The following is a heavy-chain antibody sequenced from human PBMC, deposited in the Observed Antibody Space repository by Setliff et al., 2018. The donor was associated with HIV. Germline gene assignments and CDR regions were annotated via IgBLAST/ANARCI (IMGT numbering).Heavy chain of an antibody. CDR1: GFTFSAYA. V-gene: IGHV3-23*01. CDR2: TTSNGRTT. D-gene: IGHD3-10*01. J-gene: IGHJ3*02. Sequence: PGGSLRLSCAASGFTFSAYAMTWVRQAPGKGLEWVSATTSNGRTTDYAESVRGRFILSRDNSGNTLYLQMTSLRAEDTATYYCARDSNYYVSGTQTFDIWGQGTMVTVSS. CDR3: ARDSNYYVSGTQTFDI.